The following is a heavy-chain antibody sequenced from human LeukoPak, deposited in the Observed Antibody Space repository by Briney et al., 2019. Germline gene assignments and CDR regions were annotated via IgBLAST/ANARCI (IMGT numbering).Heavy chain of an antibody. CDR2: IYHNGIT. D-gene: IGHD3-3*01. J-gene: IGHJ4*02. CDR3: ASRMTIFGVIITEVDY. Sequence: SETLSLTCTVSGYSISGGFYWGWIRQAPGKGLEWIGSIYHNGITYYNPSLKSRVTISVDTSKNQFSLKLSSVTAADTAVYYCASRMTIFGVIITEVDYWSQGTLVTVSS. CDR1: GYSISGGFY. V-gene: IGHV4-38-2*02.